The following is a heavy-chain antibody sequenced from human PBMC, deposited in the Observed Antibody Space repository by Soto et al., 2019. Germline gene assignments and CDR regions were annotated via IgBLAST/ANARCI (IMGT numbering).Heavy chain of an antibody. Sequence: PGGSLRLSCAASGFTVGSNYMSWVRQAPGKGLEWVSVIYSGGSTYYADSVKGRFTISRDNSKNTLYLQMNSLRAEDTAVYYCARDPGILTGHSNHYYYYGMDVWGQGTTVSVSS. D-gene: IGHD3-9*01. CDR2: IYSGGST. CDR1: GFTVGSNY. V-gene: IGHV3-53*01. CDR3: ARDPGILTGHSNHYYYYGMDV. J-gene: IGHJ6*02.